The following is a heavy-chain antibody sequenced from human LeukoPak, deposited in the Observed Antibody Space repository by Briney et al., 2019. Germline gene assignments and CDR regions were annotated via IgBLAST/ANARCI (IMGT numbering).Heavy chain of an antibody. CDR1: GGSISSGSYY. V-gene: IGHV4-61*02. J-gene: IGHJ3*02. CDR2: IYTSGST. Sequence: PSETLSLTCTVSGGSISSGSYYWSWIRQPAGKGLEWIGRIYTSGSTNYNPSLKSRVTISVDTSKNQFSLKLSSVTAADTAMYYCARVPDAFDIWGQGTMVTVSS. CDR3: ARVPDAFDI.